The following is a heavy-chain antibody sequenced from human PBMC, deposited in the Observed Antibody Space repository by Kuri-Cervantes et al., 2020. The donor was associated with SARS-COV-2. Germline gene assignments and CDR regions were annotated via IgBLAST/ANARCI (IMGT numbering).Heavy chain of an antibody. CDR1: GYSFTSYW. CDR2: ISAYNGNT. CDR3: ARGWSGYSLYYFDY. J-gene: IGHJ4*02. Sequence: ASVKVSCKGSGYSFTSYWIGWVRQAPGQGLEWMGWISAYNGNTNYAQKLQGRVTMTTDTSTSTAYMELRSLRSDDTAVYYCARGWSGYSLYYFDYWGQGTLVTVSS. V-gene: IGHV1-18*04. D-gene: IGHD3-3*01.